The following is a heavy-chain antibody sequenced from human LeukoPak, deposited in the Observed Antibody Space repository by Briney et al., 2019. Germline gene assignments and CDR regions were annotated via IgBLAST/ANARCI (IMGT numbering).Heavy chain of an antibody. CDR2: IYYSGST. CDR1: GGSISSSSYY. V-gene: IGHV4-39*07. Sequence: SETLSLTCTVSGGSISSSSYYWGWIRQPPGKGLEWIGTIYYSGSTFSNPSFRSRVTISVDTSQNQFSLKLSSVTAADTAVYYCARVGATTFDYWGQGTLVTVSS. D-gene: IGHD1-26*01. J-gene: IGHJ4*02. CDR3: ARVGATTFDY.